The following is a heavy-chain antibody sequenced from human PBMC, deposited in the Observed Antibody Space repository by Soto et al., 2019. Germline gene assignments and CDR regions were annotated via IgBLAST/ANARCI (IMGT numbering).Heavy chain of an antibody. Sequence: QVQLQESGPGLVKPSETLSLTCTVSGDSVTSVSDYWSWIRQPPGKGLEWMGDIYYSGSADYNPSLGTRVTISIDTSKNKFSLNLTSVTAADTALYYCARGVGFGYYYYHMDLWGQGTTVTVSS. CDR2: IYYSGSA. V-gene: IGHV4-61*01. D-gene: IGHD3-10*01. CDR1: GDSVTSVSDY. CDR3: ARGVGFGYYYYHMDL. J-gene: IGHJ6*02.